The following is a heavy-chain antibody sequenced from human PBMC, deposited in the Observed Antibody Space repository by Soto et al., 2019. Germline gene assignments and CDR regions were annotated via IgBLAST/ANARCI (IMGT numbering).Heavy chain of an antibody. J-gene: IGHJ6*02. V-gene: IGHV1-69*13. Sequence: GASVKCSLQASGGMFRIYAISWVRQAPGQGLEWMRGIIPIFGTANYAQKFQGRVTITADESTSTDYLELSSLRSEDMAVYYCARGKLGNGLDVWGQGNRVTVSS. CDR1: GGMFRIYA. D-gene: IGHD7-27*01. CDR2: IIPIFGTA. CDR3: ARGKLGNGLDV.